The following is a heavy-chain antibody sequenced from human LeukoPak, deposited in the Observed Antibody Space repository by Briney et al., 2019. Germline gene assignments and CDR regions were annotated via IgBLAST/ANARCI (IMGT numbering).Heavy chain of an antibody. CDR3: AKDRVFSPYYYDSSGYYL. Sequence: GGSLRLSCAASGFTFSSYGMHWVRQAPVKGLERVAFIRYDGSNKYYADSVKGRFTISRDNSKNTLYLQMNSLRAEDTAVYYCAKDRVFSPYYYDSSGYYLWGQGTLVTVSS. CDR1: GFTFSSYG. V-gene: IGHV3-30*02. D-gene: IGHD3-22*01. CDR2: IRYDGSNK. J-gene: IGHJ5*02.